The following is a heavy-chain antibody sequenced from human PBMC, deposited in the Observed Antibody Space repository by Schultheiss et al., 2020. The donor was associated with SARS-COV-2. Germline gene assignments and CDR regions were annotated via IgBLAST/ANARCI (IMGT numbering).Heavy chain of an antibody. J-gene: IGHJ3*02. CDR1: GFTFSSYW. Sequence: GGSLRLSCAASGFTFSSYWMSWVRQAPGKGLEWVANIKQDGSEKYYVDSVKGRFTISRDNAKNSLYLQMNSLRAEDTAVYYCARSPLRWLQFNDAFDIWGQGTMVTVSS. CDR2: IKQDGSEK. V-gene: IGHV3-7*01. CDR3: ARSPLRWLQFNDAFDI. D-gene: IGHD5-24*01.